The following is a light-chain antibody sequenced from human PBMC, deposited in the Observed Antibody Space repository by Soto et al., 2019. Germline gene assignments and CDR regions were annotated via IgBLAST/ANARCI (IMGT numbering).Light chain of an antibody. CDR2: DAS. J-gene: IGKJ4*01. Sequence: EIVLTQSPATLSLSPGERATLSCRASQSVSSYLVWYQQKPGQAPRVLIYDASNRATGIPARFSGSGSETDFTLTISSLEPEDFAVYYCQQRRNWPLTFGGGTRVEIK. CDR3: QQRRNWPLT. V-gene: IGKV3-11*01. CDR1: QSVSSY.